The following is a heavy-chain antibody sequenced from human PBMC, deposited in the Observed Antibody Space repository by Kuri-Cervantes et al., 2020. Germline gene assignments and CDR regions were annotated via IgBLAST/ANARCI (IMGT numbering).Heavy chain of an antibody. D-gene: IGHD3-22*01. Sequence: ASVKVSCRASGYTFTGYYMHWVRQAPGQGLEWMGWINPNSGGTNYAQKFQGRVTMTRDTSISTAYMELSRLRSDDTAVYYCARDPKRARWVVGLLQLPTGYWFDPRGQGTLVTVSS. V-gene: IGHV1-2*02. J-gene: IGHJ5*02. CDR2: INPNSGGT. CDR1: GYTFTGYY. CDR3: ARDPKRARWVVGLLQLPTGYWFDP.